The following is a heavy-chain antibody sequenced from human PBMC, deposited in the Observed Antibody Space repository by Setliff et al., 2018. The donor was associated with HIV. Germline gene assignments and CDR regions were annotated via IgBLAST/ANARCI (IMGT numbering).Heavy chain of an antibody. J-gene: IGHJ5*02. Sequence: PSETLSLTCTVSGTSINSHYWSWIRQTPGKGLQWIGLIYYTGIPTYNPFLEGRITMSVDRSKNQFSLRLTSVTAADTAMYYCARVSRLHPFDPWGQGTLVTVSS. V-gene: IGHV4-59*11. CDR2: IYYTGIP. CDR3: ARVSRLHPFDP. D-gene: IGHD2-15*01. CDR1: GTSINSHY.